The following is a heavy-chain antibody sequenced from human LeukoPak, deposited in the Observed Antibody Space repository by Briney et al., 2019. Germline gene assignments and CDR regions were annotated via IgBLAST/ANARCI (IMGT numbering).Heavy chain of an antibody. D-gene: IGHD2-15*01. CDR2: INHSGST. CDR3: ARHRCSGGSCYPMNWFDP. CDR1: GGSFSGYY. J-gene: IGHJ5*02. V-gene: IGHV4-34*01. Sequence: SETLSLTCAVYGGSFSGYYWSWIRQPPGKGLEWIGEINHSGSTNYNPSLKSRVTISVDTSKNQFSLKLSSVTAADTAVYYCARHRCSGGSCYPMNWFDPWGEGTLVTVSS.